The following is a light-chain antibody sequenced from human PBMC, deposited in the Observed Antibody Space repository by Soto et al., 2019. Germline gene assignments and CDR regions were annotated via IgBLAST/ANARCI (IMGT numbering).Light chain of an antibody. CDR2: DAS. CDR1: QSVSSY. Sequence: EIVLTQSPATLSLSPGERDTLSCRTSQSVSSYFAWYQQKPGRAPSLLIYDASSRATGIPARFIGSGSGTDFTLTSSSLEPEDFAVYYCQQRSNWPITFGQGTRLEIK. V-gene: IGKV3-11*01. CDR3: QQRSNWPIT. J-gene: IGKJ5*01.